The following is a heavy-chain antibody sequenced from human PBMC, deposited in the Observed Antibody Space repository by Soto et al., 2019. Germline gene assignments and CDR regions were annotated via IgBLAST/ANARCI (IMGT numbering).Heavy chain of an antibody. J-gene: IGHJ3*02. CDR1: GGSISSYY. Sequence: SETLSLTSTVSGGSISSYYWSWIRQPPGKGLEWIGYIYYSESTNYNPSLKSRVTISVDTSKNQFSLKLSSVTAADTAVYYCARAAYTVVTSYDAFDIWGQGTMVTVSS. CDR2: IYYSEST. D-gene: IGHD2-15*01. V-gene: IGHV4-59*01. CDR3: ARAAYTVVTSYDAFDI.